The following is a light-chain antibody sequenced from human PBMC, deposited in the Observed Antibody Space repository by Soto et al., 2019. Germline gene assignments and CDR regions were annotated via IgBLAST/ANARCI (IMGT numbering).Light chain of an antibody. CDR3: QQYDSSPRT. Sequence: EIALTQSPGTLSLSPGERATLSCRASQSFTSTSLAWYQQKPGQAPRLLISGASRRAAGIPDRFSGSGSGTDFTLTISRLESEDIAVYYCQQYDSSPRTFGQGTKVDIK. CDR2: GAS. J-gene: IGKJ1*01. V-gene: IGKV3-20*01. CDR1: QSFTSTS.